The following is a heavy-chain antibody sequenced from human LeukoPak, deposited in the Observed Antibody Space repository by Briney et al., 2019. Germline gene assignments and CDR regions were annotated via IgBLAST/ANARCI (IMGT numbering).Heavy chain of an antibody. Sequence: AGGSLRLSCAGSGFTFGRYWMSWVRQVPGKGLEWVASINQGGSRLHYLDSVTGRFIISRDDAQNSLFLQMTRLRVDDTAVYYCARLKDDVTKLDYWGQGTLVSVSS. CDR3: ARLKDDVTKLDY. J-gene: IGHJ4*02. CDR1: GFTFGRYW. V-gene: IGHV3-7*01. D-gene: IGHD2-8*01. CDR2: INQGGSRL.